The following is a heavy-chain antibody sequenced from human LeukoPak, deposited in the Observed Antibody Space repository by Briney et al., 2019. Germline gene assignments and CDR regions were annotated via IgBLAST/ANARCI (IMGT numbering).Heavy chain of an antibody. CDR3: ATVVGYSYGQGPFDY. CDR2: FDPEDGET. V-gene: IGHV1-24*01. D-gene: IGHD5-18*01. J-gene: IGHJ4*02. CDR1: GYTLTELS. Sequence: ASVKVSCKVSGYTLTELSMHWVRQAPGKGLEWMGGFDPEDGETIYAQKFQGRVTTTEDTSTDTAYMELSSLRSEDTAVYYCATVVGYSYGQGPFDYWGQGTLVTVSS.